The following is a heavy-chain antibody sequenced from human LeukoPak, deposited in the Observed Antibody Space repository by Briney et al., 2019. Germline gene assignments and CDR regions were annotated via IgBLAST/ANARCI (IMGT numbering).Heavy chain of an antibody. J-gene: IGHJ6*04. CDR2: ISGSGGST. CDR3: AELGITMIGGV. Sequence: PGGSLRLSCAASGFTFSSDAMSWVRQAPGKGLEWISAISGSGGSTYYADSVKGRFTISRDNAKNSLYLQMNSLRAEDTAVYYCAELGITMIGGVWGKGTTATISS. D-gene: IGHD3-10*02. CDR1: GFTFSSDA. V-gene: IGHV3-23*01.